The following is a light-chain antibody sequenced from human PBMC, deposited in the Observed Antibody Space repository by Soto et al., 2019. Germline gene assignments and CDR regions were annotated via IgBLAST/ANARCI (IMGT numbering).Light chain of an antibody. CDR1: RANIGSNT. J-gene: IGLJ2*01. V-gene: IGLV1-44*01. CDR3: AAWDDSLNRPV. CDR2: TNY. Sequence: QSALTQPTSASGTPGQTVSISCSGGRANIGSNTVNWYQQLPGTAPKLLIYTNYQRPSGVPDRFSGSKSDTSASLAISGLRSEDEADYYCAAWDDSLNRPVFGGGTKLTVL.